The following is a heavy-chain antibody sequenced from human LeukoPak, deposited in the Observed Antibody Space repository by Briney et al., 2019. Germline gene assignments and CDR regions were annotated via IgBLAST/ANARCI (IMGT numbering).Heavy chain of an antibody. J-gene: IGHJ4*02. Sequence: GGSLRLSCAASGFTFSSYAMSWVRQAPGKGLEWVSAISGSDGSTYYADSVKGRFTISRDNSKNTLYLQMNSLRAEDTAVYYCAKDRGNIAAAAPVDWGQGTLVTVSS. V-gene: IGHV3-23*01. CDR2: ISGSDGST. CDR3: AKDRGNIAAAAPVD. CDR1: GFTFSSYA. D-gene: IGHD6-13*01.